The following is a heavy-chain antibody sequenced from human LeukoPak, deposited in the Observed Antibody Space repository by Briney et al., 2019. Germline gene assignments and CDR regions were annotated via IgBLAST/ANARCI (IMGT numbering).Heavy chain of an antibody. CDR1: GFTLSSYA. D-gene: IGHD3-22*01. Sequence: GGSLRLSCAASGFTLSSYAMSWVRQAPGKGLEWVSAISVSGNTYHADSVKGRFTISRDNSKNTLYLQMNSLRAEDTAVYYCAREHYDSSGNDYWGQGTLVTVSS. J-gene: IGHJ4*02. V-gene: IGHV3-23*01. CDR3: AREHYDSSGNDY. CDR2: ISVSGNT.